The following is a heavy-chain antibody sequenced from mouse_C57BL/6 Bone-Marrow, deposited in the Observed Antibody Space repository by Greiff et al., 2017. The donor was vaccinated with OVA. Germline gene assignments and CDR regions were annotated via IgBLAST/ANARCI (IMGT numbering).Heavy chain of an antibody. CDR3: AREGDAY. V-gene: IGHV5-4*01. CDR2: ISDGGSYT. J-gene: IGHJ3*01. Sequence: EVQLVESGGGLVKPGGSLKLSCGASGFTFSSYAMSWVRQTPEKRLEWVATISDGGSYTYYPDNVKGRFTISRDNAKNNLYLQMSHLKSEDTAMYYCAREGDAYWGQGTLVTVSA. CDR1: GFTFSSYA.